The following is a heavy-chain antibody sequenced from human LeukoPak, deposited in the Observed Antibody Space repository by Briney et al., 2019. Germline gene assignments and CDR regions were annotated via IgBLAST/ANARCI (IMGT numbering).Heavy chain of an antibody. CDR3: AREEGHYDFWSGYYTLAGELDY. D-gene: IGHD3-3*01. V-gene: IGHV3-33*01. CDR1: GFTFSSYG. J-gene: IGHJ4*02. CDR2: IWYDGSNK. Sequence: QSGGSLRLSCAASGFTFSSYGMHWVRQAPGKGLEWVAVIWYDGSNKYYADSVKGRFTISRDNSKNTLYLQMNSLRAEDTAVYYCAREEGHYDFWSGYYTLAGELDYWGQGTLVTVSS.